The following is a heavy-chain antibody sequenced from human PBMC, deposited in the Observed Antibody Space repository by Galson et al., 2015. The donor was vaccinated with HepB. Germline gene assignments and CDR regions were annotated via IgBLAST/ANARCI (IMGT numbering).Heavy chain of an antibody. J-gene: IGHJ3*02. CDR2: ISAYNGNT. V-gene: IGHV1-18*04. Sequence: SVKVSCKASGYTFTSYGISWVRQAPGQGLEWMGWISAYNGNTNYAQKLQGRVTMTTDTSTSTAYMELRSLRSDDTAVYYCARDRVDFWSGHSRDAFDIWGQGTMVTVSS. CDR1: GYTFTSYG. CDR3: ARDRVDFWSGHSRDAFDI. D-gene: IGHD3-3*01.